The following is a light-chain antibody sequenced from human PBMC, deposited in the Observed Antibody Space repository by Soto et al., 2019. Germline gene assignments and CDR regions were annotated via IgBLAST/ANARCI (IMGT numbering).Light chain of an antibody. Sequence: TVSLTVGYRVNTICRASQSISNWLAWYQQKPGTAPKLLIYHASTLESGVPSRFSGSGSGTEFTLTISSLEPDDCATYYCQEYNRYCFGHGTK. V-gene: IGKV1-5*02. CDR1: QSISNW. CDR3: QEYNRYC. CDR2: HAS. J-gene: IGKJ1*01.